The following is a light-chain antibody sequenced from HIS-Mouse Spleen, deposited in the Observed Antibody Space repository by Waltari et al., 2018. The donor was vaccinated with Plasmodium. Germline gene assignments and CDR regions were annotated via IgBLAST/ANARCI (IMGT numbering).Light chain of an antibody. J-gene: IGKJ2*01. Sequence: IQMTQSPSTLSASVGDRVTITCRASQSISSWLAWDQQKPGKAPKRLIYKASSLESGVPSRFSGSGSGTEFTLTISSLQPDDFATYYCQQYNSYSYTFGQGTKLEIK. CDR1: QSISSW. CDR3: QQYNSYSYT. CDR2: KAS. V-gene: IGKV1-5*03.